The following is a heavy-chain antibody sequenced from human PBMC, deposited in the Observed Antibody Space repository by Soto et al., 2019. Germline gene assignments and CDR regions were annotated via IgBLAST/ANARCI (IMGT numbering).Heavy chain of an antibody. Sequence: QVQLVQSGAEVKKPGCSVKVSCKASGGTFSSYAISWVRQAPGQGLEWMGGIIPIFGTANYAQKFQGRVTRNADKCTNTEYMDRDSLRSEDTAVYYCASDLTGVGSRSHEYWHFDLWGRGPLVT. CDR1: GGTFSSYA. D-gene: IGHD1-26*01. CDR3: ASDLTGVGSRSHEYWHFDL. CDR2: IIPIFGTA. J-gene: IGHJ2*01. V-gene: IGHV1-69*14.